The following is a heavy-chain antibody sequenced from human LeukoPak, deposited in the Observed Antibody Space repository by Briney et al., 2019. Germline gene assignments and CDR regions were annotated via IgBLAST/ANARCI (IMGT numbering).Heavy chain of an antibody. J-gene: IGHJ5*02. V-gene: IGHV1-69*05. CDR3: ARELGSVAAPFNWFDP. D-gene: IGHD6-6*01. CDR1: GYTFTSYY. Sequence: ASVKVSCKASGYTFTSYYMHWVRQAPGQGLEWMGGIIPIFGTANYAQKFQGRVTITTDESTSTAYMEPSSLRSEDTAVYYCARELGSVAAPFNWFDPWGQGTLVTVSS. CDR2: IIPIFGTA.